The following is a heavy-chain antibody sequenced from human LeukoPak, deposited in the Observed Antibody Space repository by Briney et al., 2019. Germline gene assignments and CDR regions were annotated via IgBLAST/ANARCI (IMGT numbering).Heavy chain of an antibody. D-gene: IGHD1-26*01. J-gene: IGHJ4*02. Sequence: ASVKVSCKASGYTFRNYGMSRVRQAPGQGLEWMGWISAKNGNRDYAQKLQGRVTMTLDTSTSTAYMELRSLRSDDTAIYYCARRIVGGHLGDYWGQGTLVTVSS. V-gene: IGHV1-18*01. CDR1: GYTFRNYG. CDR3: ARRIVGGHLGDY. CDR2: ISAKNGNR.